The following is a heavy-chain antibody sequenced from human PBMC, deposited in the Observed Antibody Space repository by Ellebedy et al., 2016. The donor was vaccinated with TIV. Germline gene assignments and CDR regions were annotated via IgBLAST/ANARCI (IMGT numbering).Heavy chain of an antibody. CDR1: GYTFTSYY. V-gene: IGHV1-46*01. Sequence: AASVKVSCKASGYTFTSYYMHWVRQAPGQGLEWMGIINLSGGSTSYAQKFQGRVTMTRDTSTSTVFMELSSLRSEDTAVYYCAREGNSGALDYWGQGTLVTVSS. CDR3: AREGNSGALDY. J-gene: IGHJ4*02. CDR2: INLSGGST. D-gene: IGHD6-19*01.